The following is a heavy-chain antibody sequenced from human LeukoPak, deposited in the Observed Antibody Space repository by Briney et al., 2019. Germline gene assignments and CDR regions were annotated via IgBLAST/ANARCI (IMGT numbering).Heavy chain of an antibody. CDR3: ARGHYYDSSGYYFDT. J-gene: IGHJ5*02. CDR1: GFTFSGYN. CDR2: IGTAGDT. Sequence: GGSLRLSCAASGFTFSGYNMHWVRQAPGKGLEWVSVIGTAGDTYYPGSVKGRFTISRENAKNSLYLQMNSLRAGDTAVYYCARGHYYDSSGYYFDTWSQGTLVTVSS. D-gene: IGHD3-22*01. V-gene: IGHV3-13*01.